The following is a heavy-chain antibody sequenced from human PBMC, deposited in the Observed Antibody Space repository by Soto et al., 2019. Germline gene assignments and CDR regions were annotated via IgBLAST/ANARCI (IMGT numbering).Heavy chain of an antibody. CDR1: GFTFSTYA. Sequence: GGSLRLSCAASGFTFSTYAMNWVRQAPGKGLEWLSYITATSGTIHYADSVKGRFTISRDNAKNSLYLQMNSLRDEDTALYFCARGSGSYYQVDYWGQGTLVTVSS. CDR3: ARGSGSYYQVDY. V-gene: IGHV3-48*02. CDR2: ITATSGTI. J-gene: IGHJ4*02. D-gene: IGHD3-10*01.